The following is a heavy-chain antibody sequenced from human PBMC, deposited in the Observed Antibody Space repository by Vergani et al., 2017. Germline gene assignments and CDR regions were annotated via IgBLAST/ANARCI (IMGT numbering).Heavy chain of an antibody. D-gene: IGHD4-23*01. CDR3: ARDRLPAVVTPETGMDY. Sequence: VQLLESGGGLVQPGRSLRLSCAASGFTFSSYAMHWVRQAPGKGLEWVAVISYDGSNKYYADSVKGRFTISRDNSKNTLYLQMNSLRAEDTAVYYCARDRLPAVVTPETGMDYWGQGTLVTVSS. V-gene: IGHV3-30*01. J-gene: IGHJ4*02. CDR2: ISYDGSNK. CDR1: GFTFSSYA.